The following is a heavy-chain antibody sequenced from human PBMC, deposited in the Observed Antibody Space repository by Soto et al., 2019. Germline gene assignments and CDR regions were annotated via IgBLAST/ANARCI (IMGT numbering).Heavy chain of an antibody. V-gene: IGHV3-23*01. Sequence: EEQILESGGGLVHPGGSLSLSCAASGFLISANAMSWVRQAPGGGLEWVSTISGSAGVAFYADSVRGRFIISRDISKHTIYLQLSTLRADDLARNCCVKGSVWTWFDPWGQGTLVTVSS. CDR1: GFLISANA. CDR2: ISGSAGVA. J-gene: IGHJ5*02. D-gene: IGHD2-21*01. CDR3: VKGSVWTWFDP.